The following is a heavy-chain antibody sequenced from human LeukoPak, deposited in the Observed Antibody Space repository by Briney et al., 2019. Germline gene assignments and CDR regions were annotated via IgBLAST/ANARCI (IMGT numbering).Heavy chain of an antibody. CDR2: IIPIFGTA. Sequence: SVKVSCKASGGTFSSYAISWVRQAPGQGLEWMGGIIPIFGTANYAQKFQGRVTITADESTSTAYMELSSLRSEDTAVYYCARDYSGYGGYESYWGQGTLVTVSS. CDR3: ARDYSGYGGYESY. CDR1: GGTFSSYA. D-gene: IGHD5-12*01. V-gene: IGHV1-69*13. J-gene: IGHJ4*02.